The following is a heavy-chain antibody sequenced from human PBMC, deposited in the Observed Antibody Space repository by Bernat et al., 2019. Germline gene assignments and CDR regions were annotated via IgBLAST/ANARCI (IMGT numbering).Heavy chain of an antibody. D-gene: IGHD6-19*01. CDR3: TTDRRSGWYYFDY. CDR1: GFTFSNAW. Sequence: GGGLVGRGGSRGRSWAACGFTFSNAWMSLVRQAPGKRLEWVGRMKSKTDGGTTDYAAPVTGRFTISRDDSKNTLYLQMNRLKTEDTAVYYCTTDRRSGWYYFDYWGQGPLATVSS. V-gene: IGHV3-15*01. CDR2: MKSKTDGGTT. J-gene: IGHJ4*02.